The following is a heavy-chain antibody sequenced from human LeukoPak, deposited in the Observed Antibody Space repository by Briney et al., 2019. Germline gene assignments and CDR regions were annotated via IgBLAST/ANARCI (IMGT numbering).Heavy chain of an antibody. CDR2: ITASGDTT. V-gene: IGHV3-23*01. J-gene: IGHJ4*02. CDR3: AKMSGCLDY. CDR1: GPTFSSYS. Sequence: GGSLRLSCEASGPTFSSYSMSWVRQAPGRGLEWVSGITASGDTTSYADSVTGRFTISRDNSKNTWYLQMNSVRVEDTAVYYCAKMSGCLDYWGQGTLVTVSS. D-gene: IGHD6-19*01.